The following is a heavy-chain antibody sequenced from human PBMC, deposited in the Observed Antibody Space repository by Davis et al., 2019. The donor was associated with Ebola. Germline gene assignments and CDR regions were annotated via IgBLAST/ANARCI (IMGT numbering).Heavy chain of an antibody. Sequence: GESLKISCQGSGYSFTSYWISWVRQMPGKGLEWMGRIDPSGSYTNYSPSFQGHVTISADKSISTAYLQWSSLKASDTAMYYCARPYGSAAGPWKDWGQGTLVTVSS. CDR3: ARPYGSAAGPWKD. CDR2: IDPSGSYT. D-gene: IGHD2-15*01. CDR1: GYSFTSYW. V-gene: IGHV5-10-1*01. J-gene: IGHJ4*02.